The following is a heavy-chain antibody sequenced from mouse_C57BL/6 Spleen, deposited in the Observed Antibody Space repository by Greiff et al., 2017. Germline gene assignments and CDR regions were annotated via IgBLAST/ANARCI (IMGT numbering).Heavy chain of an antibody. V-gene: IGHV5-6*01. J-gene: IGHJ1*03. CDR2: ISSGGSYT. CDR1: GFTFSSYG. CDR3: ARHYYGSSYGYFDV. D-gene: IGHD1-1*01. Sequence: EVKLMESGGDLVKPGGSLKLSCAASGFTFSSYGLSWVRQTPDKRLEWVATISSGGSYTYSPDSVKGRFTISRDNAKNTLYLQMSSLKSEDTAMYYCARHYYGSSYGYFDVWGTGTTVTVSS.